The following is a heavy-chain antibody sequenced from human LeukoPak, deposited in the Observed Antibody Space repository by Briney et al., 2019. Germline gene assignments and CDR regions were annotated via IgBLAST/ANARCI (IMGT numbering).Heavy chain of an antibody. CDR1: GSTFTSYE. CDR3: AKGESGGRGLYYFDN. V-gene: IGHV3-23*01. CDR2: ISISVDST. D-gene: IGHD3-10*01. J-gene: IGHJ4*02. Sequence: GGSLSLSCAAYGSTFTSYEMNWVRQAPGKGLDYISAISISVDSTYYADSVKGRFTISRDNSKNTMYLQMNSLRAEDTAMYYCAKGESGGRGLYYFDNWGQGALVSVSS.